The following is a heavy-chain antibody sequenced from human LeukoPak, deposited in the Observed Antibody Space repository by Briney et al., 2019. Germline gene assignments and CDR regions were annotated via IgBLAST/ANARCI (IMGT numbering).Heavy chain of an antibody. CDR2: IKQDGSEK. D-gene: IGHD3-3*01. CDR1: GFTFSSYW. J-gene: IGHJ4*02. V-gene: IGHV3-7*01. CDR3: ARDDYDLWSGYTFDY. Sequence: GGSLRLSCAASGFTFSSYWMSWVRQAPGKGLEWVANIKQDGSEKYYVDSVKGRFTISRDNAKNSPYLQMNSLRAEDTAVYYCARDDYDLWSGYTFDYWGQGTLVTVSS.